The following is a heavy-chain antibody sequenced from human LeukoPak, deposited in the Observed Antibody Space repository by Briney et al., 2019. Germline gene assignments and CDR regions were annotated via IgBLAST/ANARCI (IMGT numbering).Heavy chain of an antibody. CDR2: IYYSGST. V-gene: IGHV4-39*07. CDR1: GGSISSSSYY. CDR3: ARADDILTGLDY. Sequence: SETLSLTCTVSGGSISSSSYYWGWIGQPPGKGLEWIGSIYYSGSTYYNPSLKSRVTISVDTSKNQFSLKLSSVTAADTAVYYCARADDILTGLDYWGQGTLVTVSS. J-gene: IGHJ4*02. D-gene: IGHD3-9*01.